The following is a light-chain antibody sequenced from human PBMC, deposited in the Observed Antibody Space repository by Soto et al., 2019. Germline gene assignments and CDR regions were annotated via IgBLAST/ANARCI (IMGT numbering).Light chain of an antibody. Sequence: DIQMTQSPSSLSASVGDRVTITCRASQSISSYLNWYQQKPGKAPKHLIYAASILHSGVPTRFSGSGSGTYFTLTISSLQPEDFATYYCQQSYSTPLTFGGGTKVEIK. CDR1: QSISSY. CDR3: QQSYSTPLT. J-gene: IGKJ4*01. V-gene: IGKV1-39*01. CDR2: AAS.